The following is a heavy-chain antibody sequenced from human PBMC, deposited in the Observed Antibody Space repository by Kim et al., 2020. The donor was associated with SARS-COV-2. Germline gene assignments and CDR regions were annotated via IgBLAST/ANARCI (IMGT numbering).Heavy chain of an antibody. CDR3: ARRERYFGRFDY. D-gene: IGHD3-9*01. CDR1: GGSISSSSYY. CDR2: IYYSGST. V-gene: IGHV4-39*01. J-gene: IGHJ4*02. Sequence: SETLSLTCTVSGGSISSSSYYWGWIRQPPGKGLEWIGSIYYSGSTYYNPSLKSRVTISVDTSKNQFSLKLSSVTAADTAVYYCARRERYFGRFDYWGQGTLVTVSS.